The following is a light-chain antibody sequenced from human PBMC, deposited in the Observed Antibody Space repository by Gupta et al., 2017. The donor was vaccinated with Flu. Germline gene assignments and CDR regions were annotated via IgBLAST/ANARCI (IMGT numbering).Light chain of an antibody. CDR3: QQRSKCPST. J-gene: IGKJ5*01. Sequence: EIVLTQSPAILSLSPGERATLSCRASQGVSSSLAWYQQKPGLAPRLLIYDAASRVNGIPARFSGSGSGTEFTLTISSREPEDFAVYYCQQRSKCPSTFGQGTPMDIK. CDR2: DAA. CDR1: QGVSSS. V-gene: IGKV3-11*01.